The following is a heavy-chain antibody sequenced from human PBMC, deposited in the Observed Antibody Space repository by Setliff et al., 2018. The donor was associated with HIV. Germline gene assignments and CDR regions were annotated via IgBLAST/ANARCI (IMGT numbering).Heavy chain of an antibody. Sequence: SETLSLTCAVYGGSFNGYSWTWIRQPPGKGLEWIGGINHSGSTNYNPSLKSRVTISVDTSKSQFSLRLNSVTATDTAVYYCARDDSSGWHFYYYYGMDVWGQGTTVTVSS. CDR3: ARDDSSGWHFYYYYGMDV. D-gene: IGHD6-19*01. V-gene: IGHV4-34*01. CDR2: INHSGST. J-gene: IGHJ6*02. CDR1: GGSFNGYS.